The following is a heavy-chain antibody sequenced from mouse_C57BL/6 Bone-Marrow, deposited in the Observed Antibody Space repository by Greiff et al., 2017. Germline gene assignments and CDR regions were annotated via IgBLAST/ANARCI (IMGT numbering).Heavy chain of an antibody. V-gene: IGHV5-6*01. Sequence: VQLKESGGDLVKPGGSLKLSCAASGFTFSSYGMSWVRQTPDKRLEWFATISSGGSYTYYPDSVKGRFTISRDNAKNTLYLQMSSLKSEDTAMYYCAGPNWAFAYWGQGTLVTVSA. CDR1: GFTFSSYG. J-gene: IGHJ3*01. CDR2: ISSGGSYT. D-gene: IGHD4-1*01. CDR3: AGPNWAFAY.